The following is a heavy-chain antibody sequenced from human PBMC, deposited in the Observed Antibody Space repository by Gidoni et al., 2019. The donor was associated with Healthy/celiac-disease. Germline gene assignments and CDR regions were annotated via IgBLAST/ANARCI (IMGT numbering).Heavy chain of an antibody. CDR2: ISSSGSTI. CDR1: GFTLRSDE. D-gene: IGHD4-17*01. J-gene: IGHJ4*02. V-gene: IGHV3-48*03. CDR3: ARFSGDYGGYFDY. Sequence: EVHLVESGGGLVQPGGSLRLYCADPGFTLRSDEMNWVRQAPGKWLDWVSYISSSGSTIYYADSVKGRFTISSDNAKNSLYLQMNSLRAEDTAVYYCARFSGDYGGYFDYWGQGTLVTVSS.